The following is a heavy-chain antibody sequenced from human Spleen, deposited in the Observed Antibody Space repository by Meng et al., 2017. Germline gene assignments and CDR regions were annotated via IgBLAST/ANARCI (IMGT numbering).Heavy chain of an antibody. V-gene: IGHV1-3*01. Sequence: ASVKVSCKASGYTFTSYAIHWVRQAPGQRLEWMGWINAGNGNTKYSQRFQGRVTIIRDTSANTAYMELSSLRSEDTAVYYCAREAYSYDLHNSGYYYAEYFQHWGQGTLVTVSS. CDR1: GYTFTSYA. CDR2: INAGNGNT. J-gene: IGHJ1*01. CDR3: AREAYSYDLHNSGYYYAEYFQH. D-gene: IGHD3-22*01.